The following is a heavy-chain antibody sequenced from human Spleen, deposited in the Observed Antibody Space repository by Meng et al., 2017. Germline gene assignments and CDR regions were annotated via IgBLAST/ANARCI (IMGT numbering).Heavy chain of an antibody. D-gene: IGHD6-13*01. V-gene: IGHV1-8*01. CDR3: ARGKGGSSWNY. J-gene: IGHJ4*02. CDR1: GYTLTSYD. Sequence: QVQLGRSGPEWKKPGPSVTVSCKASGYTLTSYDVNWVRQATGQGLEWMGWMNPNSGDTGYAQKFQGRVTMTRNTSISTAYMELSRLRSEDTAVYYCARGKGGSSWNYWGQGTLVTVSS. CDR2: MNPNSGDT.